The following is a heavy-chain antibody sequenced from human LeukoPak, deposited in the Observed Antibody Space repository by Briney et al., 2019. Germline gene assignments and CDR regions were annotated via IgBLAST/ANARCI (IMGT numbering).Heavy chain of an antibody. D-gene: IGHD3-10*01. CDR1: GGSISSYY. Sequence: SETLSLTCTVSGGSISSYYWSWIRQPPGKGLEWIGYIYYSGSTYYNPSLKSRVTISVDTSKNQFSLKLSSVTAADTAVYYCAREMDITMVRGVHPGLGMDVWGQGTTVTVSS. CDR2: IYYSGST. J-gene: IGHJ6*02. V-gene: IGHV4-59*12. CDR3: AREMDITMVRGVHPGLGMDV.